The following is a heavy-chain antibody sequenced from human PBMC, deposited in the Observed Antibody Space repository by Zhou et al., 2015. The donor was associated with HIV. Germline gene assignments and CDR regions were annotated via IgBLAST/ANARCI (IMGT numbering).Heavy chain of an antibody. CDR3: ARVTPAIQSAGQLDF. CDR1: GYSFNSYD. D-gene: IGHD6-13*01. CDR2: MHPTSGNT. Sequence: QVQLVQSGAEVKKPGASVKVSCKTSGYSFNSYDINWVRQATGQGLEWMGWMHPTSGNTGYAKKFQGRVTMTSKTSINTAYMELSSLTYDDTAVYFCARVTPAIQSAGQLDFWGQGTLVTVSS. J-gene: IGHJ4*02. V-gene: IGHV1-8*01.